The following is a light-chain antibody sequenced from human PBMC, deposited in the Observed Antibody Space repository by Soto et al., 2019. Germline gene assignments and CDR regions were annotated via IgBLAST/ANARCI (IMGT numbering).Light chain of an antibody. CDR3: NKAIQSGYT. Sequence: DIVMSQSPLSLPVTPGEPASISCRSSQSLLDSNGYNYLDWYLKKPGQSPQLLIYLGSKRASGGHDRFSARGSGTDFTLTISRVEAEDVGVYYCNKAIQSGYTFGQGTELEIK. V-gene: IGKV2-28*01. J-gene: IGKJ2*01. CDR1: QSLLDSNGYNY. CDR2: LGS.